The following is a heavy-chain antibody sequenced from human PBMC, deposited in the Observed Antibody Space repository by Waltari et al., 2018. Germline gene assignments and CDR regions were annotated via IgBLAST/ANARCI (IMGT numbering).Heavy chain of an antibody. J-gene: IGHJ6*02. CDR2: IIPIFGTA. Sequence: LVQSGAEVKKPGSSVKVSCKASGGTFSSYAISWVRQAPGQGLEWMGGIIPIFGTANYAQKFQGRVTITTDESTSTAYMELSSLRSEDTAVYYCAGSYGSGSYYYYYYDGMDVWGQGTTVTVSS. CDR1: GGTFSSYA. V-gene: IGHV1-69*05. CDR3: AGSYGSGSYYYYYYDGMDV. D-gene: IGHD3-10*01.